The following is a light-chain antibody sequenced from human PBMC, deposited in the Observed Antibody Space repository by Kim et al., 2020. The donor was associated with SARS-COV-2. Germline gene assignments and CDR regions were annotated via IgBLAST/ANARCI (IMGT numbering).Light chain of an antibody. CDR2: AVN. CDR3: SSYTRSSTLYVL. Sequence: SITISCTGTSSAVGDHNYVSWYQQHPGKAPKLIIYAVNNRPSGVSNRFSGSKSGNTASLTISGLQAEDEADYYCSSYTRSSTLYVLFGGGTQLTVL. CDR1: SSAVGDHNY. J-gene: IGLJ2*01. V-gene: IGLV2-14*03.